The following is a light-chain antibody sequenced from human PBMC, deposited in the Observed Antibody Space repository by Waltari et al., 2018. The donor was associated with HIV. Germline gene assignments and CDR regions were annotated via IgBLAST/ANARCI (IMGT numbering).Light chain of an antibody. Sequence: DIQMTQSPASVSASVGDTVTITCRASQAFSTWIAWYQQKPGRAPKRLIYSASTLHSGVPSRFSGSGSGPDFTLTISNLQPEDFATYYCQRANTSPSFGGGTKVEIK. V-gene: IGKV1-12*02. J-gene: IGKJ4*01. CDR1: QAFSTW. CDR2: SAS. CDR3: QRANTSPS.